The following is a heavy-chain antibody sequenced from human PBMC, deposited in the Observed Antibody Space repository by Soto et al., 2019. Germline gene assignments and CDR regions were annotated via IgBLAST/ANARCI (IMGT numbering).Heavy chain of an antibody. D-gene: IGHD5-12*01. Sequence: QLQLQESGSGLVKPSQTLSLTCAVSGGSISSGGYSWSWIRQPPGQGLEWIGYIYHSGSTYYNPSLKIRVTISVDRSKNQFSLKLSSVTDADTAVYYCARRRGFPYCYGMAVWGQGPTVNVSS. CDR2: IYHSGST. J-gene: IGHJ6*02. CDR1: GGSISSGGYS. CDR3: ARRRGFPYCYGMAV. V-gene: IGHV4-30-2*01.